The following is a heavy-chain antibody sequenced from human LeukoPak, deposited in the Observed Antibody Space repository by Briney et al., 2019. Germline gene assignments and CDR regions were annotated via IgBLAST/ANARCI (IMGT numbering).Heavy chain of an antibody. CDR1: GDSVGSGSYY. J-gene: IGHJ4*02. CDR2: IYYSGST. Sequence: KTSETLSLTCTVSGDSVGSGSYYWSWIRQPPGKGLEWIGYIYYSGSTNYNPSLKSRVTISIDTSKNQFSLNLTSVTAADTAVYYCARGMGYSYGLYYFDYWGQGTPVTVSS. V-gene: IGHV4-61*01. D-gene: IGHD5-18*01. CDR3: ARGMGYSYGLYYFDY.